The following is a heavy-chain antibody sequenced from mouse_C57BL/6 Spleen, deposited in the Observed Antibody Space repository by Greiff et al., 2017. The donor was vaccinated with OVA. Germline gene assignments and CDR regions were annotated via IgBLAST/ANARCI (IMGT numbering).Heavy chain of an antibody. V-gene: IGHV3-6*01. J-gene: IGHJ3*01. CDR3: ARGDDYGYDGFSY. CDR2: ISNDGSN. Sequence: EVQLQESGPGLVKPSQSLSLTCSVTGYSITSGYYWNWIRQFPGNKLEWMGYISNDGSNNYNPSLKNRISITRYTSKNQFFLKLNSVTTEDTATYYCARGDDYGYDGFSYWGQGTLVTVSA. CDR1: GYSITSGYY. D-gene: IGHD2-2*01.